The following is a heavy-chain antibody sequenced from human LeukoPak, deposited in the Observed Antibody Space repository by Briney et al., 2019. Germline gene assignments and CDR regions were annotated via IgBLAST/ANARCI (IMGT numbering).Heavy chain of an antibody. Sequence: ASVKVSCKTSGYTFSDFYMHWVRQAPGKGPEWMGWINCKDGATQYAQQFQGRVTMTRDTSISTAYMDLISLTFDDTAVCYCARDIPQSGYDAAYWGQGTLVTVST. V-gene: IGHV1-2*02. J-gene: IGHJ4*02. D-gene: IGHD5-12*01. CDR3: ARDIPQSGYDAAY. CDR1: GYTFSDFY. CDR2: INCKDGAT.